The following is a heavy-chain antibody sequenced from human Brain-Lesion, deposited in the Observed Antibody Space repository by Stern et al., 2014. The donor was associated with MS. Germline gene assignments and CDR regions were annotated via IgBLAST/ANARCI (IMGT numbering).Heavy chain of an antibody. V-gene: IGHV1-8*01. J-gene: IGHJ4*02. Sequence: VQLVESGAEVKKPGASVKVSFKASGYTFSSYDITWVRQASGHGLEWIGWMNPYRGNTGYAQKFKGRVSMTSDPSISTVYMELTSLTSDDTAVYFCARAVRNQLLSEYWGQGTLVTVSS. D-gene: IGHD2-2*01. CDR3: ARAVRNQLLSEY. CDR2: MNPYRGNT. CDR1: GYTFSSYD.